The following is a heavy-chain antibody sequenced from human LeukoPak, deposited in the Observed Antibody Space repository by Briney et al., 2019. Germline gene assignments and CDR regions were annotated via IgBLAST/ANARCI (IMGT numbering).Heavy chain of an antibody. CDR2: ISAYNGNT. CDR3: ARDGVHVLRYFDWLSNTD. D-gene: IGHD3-9*01. V-gene: IGHV1-18*01. J-gene: IGHJ4*02. Sequence: GASVKVSCKASGHTFTSYGISWVRQAPGQGLEWMGWISAYNGNTNYAQKLQGRVTMTTDTSTSTAYMELRSLRSDDTAVYYCARDGVHVLRYFDWLSNTDWGQGTLVTVSS. CDR1: GHTFTSYG.